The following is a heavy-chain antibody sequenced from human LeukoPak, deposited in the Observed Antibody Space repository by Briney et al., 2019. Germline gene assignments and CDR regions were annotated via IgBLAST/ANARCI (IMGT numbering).Heavy chain of an antibody. CDR2: IKQDGSEK. CDR3: ARGPGTTPPPEGFDY. CDR1: GFTFSNYW. V-gene: IGHV3-7*01. Sequence: GGSLRLSCAVSGFTFSNYWMSWIRQAPGRGLEWVANIKQDGSEKKYVDSMKGRFTISRDNAKNSLYLQMNSLRAEDTAVYYCARGPGTTPPPEGFDYWGQRTLVTVS. J-gene: IGHJ4*02. D-gene: IGHD1-1*01.